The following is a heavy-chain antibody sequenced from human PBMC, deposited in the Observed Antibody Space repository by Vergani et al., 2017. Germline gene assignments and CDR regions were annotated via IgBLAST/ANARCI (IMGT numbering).Heavy chain of an antibody. CDR1: GFTFSSYA. D-gene: IGHD2-15*01. CDR2: ISGSGGST. CDR3: AKTGPNGDSGAVTDAFDI. V-gene: IGHV3-23*01. Sequence: EVQLLESGGGLVQPGGSLRLSCAASGFTFSSYAMSWVRQAPGKGLDWVSVISGSGGSTYYADSVKGRFTISRDNSKNTLYLQMNSLRAEDTAVYYCAKTGPNGDSGAVTDAFDIWGQGTTVTVSS. J-gene: IGHJ3*02.